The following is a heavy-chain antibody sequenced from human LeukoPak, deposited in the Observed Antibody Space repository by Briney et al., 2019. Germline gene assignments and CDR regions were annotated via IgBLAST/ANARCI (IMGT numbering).Heavy chain of an antibody. CDR1: GGSFSGYY. D-gene: IGHD1-26*01. Sequence: SETLSLTCAVYGGSFSGYYWSWLRQPPGKGVEGIGEINHSGSTNYNPSLTRRGNISVDASKNQFSLQLSSLTAADTAVYYCARARPRIPGVGATRAGWFDPWGQGTLVTVSS. CDR2: INHSGST. V-gene: IGHV4-34*01. J-gene: IGHJ5*02. CDR3: ARARPRIPGVGATRAGWFDP.